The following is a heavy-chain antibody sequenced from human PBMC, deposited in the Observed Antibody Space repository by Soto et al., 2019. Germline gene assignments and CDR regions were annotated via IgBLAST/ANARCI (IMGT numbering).Heavy chain of an antibody. Sequence: GGSLRLSCAASGFTFDDYAMHWVRQAPGKGLEWVSGNSWKSGSIGYADSVKGRFTISRDNAKNSLYLQMNSLRAEDTALYYCAKAYTAMASYYYYGMDVWGQGTTVTVSS. CDR1: GFTFDDYA. J-gene: IGHJ6*02. CDR3: AKAYTAMASYYYYGMDV. V-gene: IGHV3-9*01. D-gene: IGHD5-18*01. CDR2: NSWKSGSI.